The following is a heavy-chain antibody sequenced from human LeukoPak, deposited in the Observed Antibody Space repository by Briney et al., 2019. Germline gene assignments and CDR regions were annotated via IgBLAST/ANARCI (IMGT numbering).Heavy chain of an antibody. CDR3: ARSRLGQWLAPSFDY. CDR1: GGSFSGYY. V-gene: IGHV4-34*01. CDR2: INHSGST. Sequence: NPSETLSLTCAVYGGSFSGYYWSWIRHPPGKGREWMGEINHSGSTNYNPSLKSRVTISVDTSKNQFSLKLSSVTAADTAVYYCARSRLGQWLAPSFDYWGQGTLVTVSS. D-gene: IGHD6-19*01. J-gene: IGHJ4*02.